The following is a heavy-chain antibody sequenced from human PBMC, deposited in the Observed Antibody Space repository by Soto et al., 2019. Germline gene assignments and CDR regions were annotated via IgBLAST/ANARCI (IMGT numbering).Heavy chain of an antibody. V-gene: IGHV5-51*01. D-gene: IGHD5-18*01. CDR2: LYPGDSYA. Sequence: PGESLNISCKGSGYNFRSYWIVWVRQMPGKGLEWMGILYPGDSYARYSPSFQGQVTFSADKSISTAYLQWSSLKASDTAMYYCARRAYNYTDDLQDSFDPWGQGTLVTVSS. J-gene: IGHJ5*02. CDR3: ARRAYNYTDDLQDSFDP. CDR1: GYNFRSYW.